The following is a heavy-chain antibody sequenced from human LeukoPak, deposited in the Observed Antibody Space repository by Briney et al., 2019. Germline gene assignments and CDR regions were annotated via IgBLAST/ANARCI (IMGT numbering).Heavy chain of an antibody. J-gene: IGHJ4*02. CDR1: GGTFSIYA. Sequence: SVKLSCKASGGTFSIYAISWVRQAPGQGLEWMGGIIPIFGTANYAQKFHVRVTINADESTSTTNMDLRILRSGATAGYYCGGVGDGYSYGASFDYWGQGTLVTVSS. CDR2: IIPIFGTA. V-gene: IGHV1-69*13. CDR3: GGVGDGYSYGASFDY. D-gene: IGHD5-18*01.